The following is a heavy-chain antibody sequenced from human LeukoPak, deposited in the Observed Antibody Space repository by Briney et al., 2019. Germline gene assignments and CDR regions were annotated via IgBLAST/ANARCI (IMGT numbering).Heavy chain of an antibody. J-gene: IGHJ6*02. CDR3: ARRGGYSYGMDV. CDR2: ISSSSSYI. CDR1: GFTFSSYA. Sequence: GGSLRLSCAASGFTFSSYAMSWVRQAPGKGLEWVSSISSSSSYIYYADSVKGRFTISRDNAKNSLYLQMNSLRAEDTAVYYCARRGGYSYGMDVWGQGTTVTVSS. D-gene: IGHD5-18*01. V-gene: IGHV3-21*01.